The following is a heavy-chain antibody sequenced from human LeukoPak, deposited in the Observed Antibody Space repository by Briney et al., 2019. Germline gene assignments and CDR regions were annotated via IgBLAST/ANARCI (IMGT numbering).Heavy chain of an antibody. Sequence: SVKVSCKASGGTFSNYAIGWVRQAPGQGLEWMGRIIPVAGVTNNAQKFQGRVTITADTSTSTAYMELRNLISEDTAVYYCARDPGAYGDYFRPSGWDSWGQGTLVIVSS. V-gene: IGHV1-69*04. CDR3: ARDPGAYGDYFRPSGWDS. J-gene: IGHJ4*02. CDR1: GGTFSNYA. CDR2: IIPVAGVT. D-gene: IGHD4-17*01.